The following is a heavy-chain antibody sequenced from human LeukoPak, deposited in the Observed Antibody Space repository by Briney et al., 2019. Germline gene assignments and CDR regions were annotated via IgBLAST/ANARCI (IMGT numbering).Heavy chain of an antibody. CDR3: ARGPHTGVNYYDSSGYYY. CDR1: GGSFSGYY. J-gene: IGHJ4*02. Sequence: PSETLSLTCAVYGGSFSGYYWSWIRQPPGKGLEWIGEINHSGSTNYNPSLKSRVTISVDTSKDQFSLKLSSVTAADTAVYYCARGPHTGVNYYDSSGYYYWGQGTLVTVSS. D-gene: IGHD3-22*01. CDR2: INHSGST. V-gene: IGHV4-34*01.